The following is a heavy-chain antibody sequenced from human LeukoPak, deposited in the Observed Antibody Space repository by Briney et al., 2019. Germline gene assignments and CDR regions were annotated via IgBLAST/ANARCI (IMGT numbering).Heavy chain of an antibody. J-gene: IGHJ6*02. Sequence: PGGSLRLSCAASGFTFSSYSMNWVRQAPGKGLEWVSSISSSSSYIYYADSVKGRFTISRDNAKNSLYLQMNSLRAEDTAVYYCARSGITMVRGALDVWGQGTTVTVSS. CDR3: ARSGITMVRGALDV. D-gene: IGHD3-10*01. CDR1: GFTFSSYS. CDR2: ISSSSSYI. V-gene: IGHV3-21*01.